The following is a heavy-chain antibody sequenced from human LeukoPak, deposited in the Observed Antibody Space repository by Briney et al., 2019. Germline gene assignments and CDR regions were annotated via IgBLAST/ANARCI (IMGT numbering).Heavy chain of an antibody. Sequence: SETLSLTCAVSGGSISRGGYSWSWIRQPPGKGLEWIGYIYQNGNTYYNPSLKSRVTISVDRSKNQFSLNLSSVTAADTAVYYCGRGGIAAAASGIDYWGQGTLVAVSS. CDR2: IYQNGNT. D-gene: IGHD6-13*01. CDR1: GGSISRGGYS. J-gene: IGHJ4*02. CDR3: GRGGIAAAASGIDY. V-gene: IGHV4-30-2*01.